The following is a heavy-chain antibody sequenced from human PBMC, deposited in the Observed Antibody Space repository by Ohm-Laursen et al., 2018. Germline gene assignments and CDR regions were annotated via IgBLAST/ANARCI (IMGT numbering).Heavy chain of an antibody. J-gene: IGHJ4*02. D-gene: IGHD6-19*01. CDR3: ARDQGWVDY. Sequence: SLRLSCAASGFTFSGYCMQWVRQAPGKGLVWVSRSNRDGGSTSYADSVKGRFTISRDNAKNTLYLQMNSLRAEDTAVYYCARDQGWVDYWGQGTLVTVSS. V-gene: IGHV3-74*01. CDR2: SNRDGGST. CDR1: GFTFSGYC.